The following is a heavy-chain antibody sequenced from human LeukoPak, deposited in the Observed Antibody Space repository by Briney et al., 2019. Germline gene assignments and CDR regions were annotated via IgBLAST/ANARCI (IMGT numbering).Heavy chain of an antibody. CDR3: ASATVTTGYYYYMDV. CDR1: GFTFSSYA. J-gene: IGHJ6*03. V-gene: IGHV3-30*04. D-gene: IGHD4-17*01. CDR2: ISYDGSNK. Sequence: GGSLRLSCAASGFTFSSYAMHWVRQAPGKGLEWVAVISYDGSNKYYADSVKGRFTISRDNSKNTLYLQMNSLRAEDTAVYYCASATVTTGYYYYMDVWGKGTTVTISS.